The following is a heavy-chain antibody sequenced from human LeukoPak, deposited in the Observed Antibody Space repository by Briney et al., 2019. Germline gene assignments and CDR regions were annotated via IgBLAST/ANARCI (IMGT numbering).Heavy chain of an antibody. CDR3: ARDSYSGSASSSWFDP. CDR1: GFAFGSEA. Sequence: GGSLRLSCAVSGFAFGSEAMSWVRQSPARGLEWVASISPGGGTTYYADYVKGRFTISRDNSKNTLYLQMNSLRAEDTAVYYCARDSYSGSASSSWFDPWGQGTLVTVSS. V-gene: IGHV3-23*01. D-gene: IGHD1-26*01. CDR2: ISPGGGTT. J-gene: IGHJ5*02.